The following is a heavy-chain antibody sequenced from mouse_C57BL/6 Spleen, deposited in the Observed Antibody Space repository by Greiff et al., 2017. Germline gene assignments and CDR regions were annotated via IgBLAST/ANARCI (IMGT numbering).Heavy chain of an antibody. Sequence: VQLQQSGAELVKPGASVKMSCKASGYTFTSYWITWVKQRPGQGLEWIGDIYPGSGSTNYNEKFKSKATLTVDTSSSTAYMQLSSLTSEDSAVYYCARTTSNYDYDAYWGQGTLVTVSA. J-gene: IGHJ3*01. V-gene: IGHV1-55*01. CDR1: GYTFTSYW. CDR3: ARTTSNYDYDAY. CDR2: IYPGSGST. D-gene: IGHD2-4*01.